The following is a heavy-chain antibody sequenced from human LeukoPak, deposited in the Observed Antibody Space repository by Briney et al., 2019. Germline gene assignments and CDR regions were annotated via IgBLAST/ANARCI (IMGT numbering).Heavy chain of an antibody. Sequence: SETLSLTCTVSGGSISSYYWSWIRQPPGKGLEWIGYIYYSGSTNYNLSLKSRVTISGDTSKNQFSLKLTSVTAADTAVYYCASGVWSGYTDSWGQGTLVTVSS. CDR3: ASGVWSGYTDS. D-gene: IGHD3-3*01. CDR2: IYYSGST. CDR1: GGSISSYY. J-gene: IGHJ4*02. V-gene: IGHV4-59*01.